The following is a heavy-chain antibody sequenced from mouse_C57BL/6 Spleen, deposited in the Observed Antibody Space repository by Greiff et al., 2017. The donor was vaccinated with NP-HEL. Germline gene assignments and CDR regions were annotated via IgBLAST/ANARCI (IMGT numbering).Heavy chain of an antibody. CDR3: ARVQTGTFDY. D-gene: IGHD4-1*01. CDR1: GFTFSDYY. V-gene: IGHV5-16*01. J-gene: IGHJ2*01. CDR2: INYDGSST. Sequence: DVKLVESEGGLVQPGSSMKLSCTASGFTFSDYYMAWVRQVPEKGLEWVANINYDGSSTYYLDSLKSRFIISRDNAKNILYLQMSSLKSEDTATYYCARVQTGTFDYWGQGTTLTVSS.